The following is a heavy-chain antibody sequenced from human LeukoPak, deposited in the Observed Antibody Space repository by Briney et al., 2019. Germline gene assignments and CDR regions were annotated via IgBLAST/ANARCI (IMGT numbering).Heavy chain of an antibody. CDR1: GFTFSSYA. Sequence: PGRSLRLSCAASGFTFSSYAMHWVRQAPGKGLEWVAVISYDGSNKYYADSVKGRFTISRDNSKNTLYLQMNSLRAEDTAVYYRARKWGQNSFYDYVWGSYRLPPFDYWGQGTLVTVSS. CDR3: ARKWGQNSFYDYVWGSYRLPPFDY. D-gene: IGHD3-16*02. CDR2: ISYDGSNK. J-gene: IGHJ4*02. V-gene: IGHV3-30*04.